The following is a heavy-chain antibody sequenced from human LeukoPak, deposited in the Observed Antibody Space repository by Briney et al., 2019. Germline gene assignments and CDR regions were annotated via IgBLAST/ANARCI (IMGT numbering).Heavy chain of an antibody. CDR2: IYHSGST. J-gene: IGHJ3*02. D-gene: IGHD3-16*01. V-gene: IGHV4-38-2*02. CDR3: ARVAMLRVASDI. Sequence: SETLSLTCTVSGYSIGSGYYWGWIRRPPGKGLEWIGSIYHSGSTYYSPSLKSRVTISVDTSKNQVSLNLSSVTAADTAVYYCARVAMLRVASDIWGQGTMVTVSS. CDR1: GYSIGSGYY.